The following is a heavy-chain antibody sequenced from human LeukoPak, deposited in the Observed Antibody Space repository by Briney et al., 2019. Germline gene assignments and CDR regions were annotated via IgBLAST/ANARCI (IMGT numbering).Heavy chain of an antibody. CDR1: GLTLSNAW. J-gene: IGHJ6*03. D-gene: IGHD2-2*01. CDR3: TTDPLPDCSSTSCYYYYYMDV. CDR2: IKSKTDGGTT. Sequence: PRGSLRLSCAASGLTLSNAWVSWVRQARGKGLEWVGPIKSKTDGGTTDYAAPVKGRFTTSRDHLNNTLYLQMNSLKTEDTAVYYCTTDPLPDCSSTSCYYYYYMDVWGKGTTVTVSS. V-gene: IGHV3-15*01.